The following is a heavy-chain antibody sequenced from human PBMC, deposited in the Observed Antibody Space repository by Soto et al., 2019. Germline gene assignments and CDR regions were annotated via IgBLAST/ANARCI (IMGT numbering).Heavy chain of an antibody. V-gene: IGHV4-39*07. D-gene: IGHD6-13*01. J-gene: IGHJ5*02. CDR2: IYYSGST. CDR3: ARGAGSSWYKNWFDP. CDR1: GGSISSTSYY. Sequence: SETLSLTCTVSGGSISSTSYYWGWIRQPPGKGLGWIGSIYYSGSTYYNPSLKSRVTISVDTSKNQFSLKLSSVTAADTAVYYCARGAGSSWYKNWFDPWGQGTLVTVSS.